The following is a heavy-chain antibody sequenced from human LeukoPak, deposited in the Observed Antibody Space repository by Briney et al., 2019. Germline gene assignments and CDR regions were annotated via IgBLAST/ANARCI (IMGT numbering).Heavy chain of an antibody. V-gene: IGHV3-15*01. D-gene: IGHD3-3*01. J-gene: IGHJ4*02. CDR2: IKSKTDGGTT. CDR1: GFTFSNAW. CDR3: TTAPYYDFWSGYYNKTNFDY. Sequence: GGSLRLSCAASGFTFSNAWMSWVRQAPGKGLEWVGRIKSKTDGGTTDYAAPVKGRFTISRDDSKNTLYLQMNSLKTEDTAVYYCTTAPYYDFWSGYYNKTNFDYWGQGTLVTVSS.